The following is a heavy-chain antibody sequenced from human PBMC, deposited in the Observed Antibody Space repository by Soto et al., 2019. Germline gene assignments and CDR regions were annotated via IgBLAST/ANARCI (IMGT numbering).Heavy chain of an antibody. J-gene: IGHJ3*02. CDR2: IYYSGST. D-gene: IGHD6-19*01. CDR3: ARESSGWYTGGAFDI. V-gene: IGHV4-59*02. CDR1: GGSVSSYY. Sequence: SETLSLSCTVSGGSVSSYYWRWIRQPPGEGLEWIGYIYYSGSTNYNPSLKSRVTISVDTSKNQFSLKLSSVTAADTAVYYCARESSGWYTGGAFDIWGQGTMVTVSS.